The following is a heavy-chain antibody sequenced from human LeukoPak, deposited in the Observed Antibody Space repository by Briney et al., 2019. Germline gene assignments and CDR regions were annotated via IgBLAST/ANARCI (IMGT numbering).Heavy chain of an antibody. CDR3: ARGAYYYDSSGELDY. Sequence: ASVKVSCKASGYSSTNYGISWVRQPPGQGLEWMGWINPNSGGTNYAQKFQGRVTMTRDTSISTAYMELSRLRSDDTAVYYCARGAYYYDSSGELDYWGQGTLVTVSS. J-gene: IGHJ4*02. V-gene: IGHV1-2*02. D-gene: IGHD3-22*01. CDR1: GYSSTNYG. CDR2: INPNSGGT.